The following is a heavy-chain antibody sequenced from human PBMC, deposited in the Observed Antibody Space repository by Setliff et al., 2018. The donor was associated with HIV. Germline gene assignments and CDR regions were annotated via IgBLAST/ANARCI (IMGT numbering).Heavy chain of an antibody. J-gene: IGHJ4*02. Sequence: GASVKVSCKASGYTFTNYAIHWVRQAPGQRLEWMGWINAGNGDTQYSQNFQGRVTITRDTSANIAYMEVTRLRSEDTAIYYCARNGCSGHSYFCEHDYWGQGTRVTVSS. CDR3: ARNGCSGHSYFCEHDY. CDR1: GYTFTNYA. V-gene: IGHV1-3*01. CDR2: INAGNGDT. D-gene: IGHD2-21*02.